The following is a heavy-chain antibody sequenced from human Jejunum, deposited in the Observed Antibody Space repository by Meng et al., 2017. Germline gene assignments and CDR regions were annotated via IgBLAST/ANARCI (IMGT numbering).Heavy chain of an antibody. CDR2: INWDGGKT. J-gene: IGHJ4*02. V-gene: IGHV3-43*02. Sequence: EVQLVESGGGLVTPGGSLRLSCAASGLIFSDAWMSWVRQAPGKGLEWVGRINWDGGKTYYADSVKGRFTISRHNSKNSLYLQMNTLRTEDTALYYCTKAGYCTGTTCSNYFDYWGQGTLVTVSS. CDR3: TKAGYCTGTTCSNYFDY. D-gene: IGHD2-8*02. CDR1: GLIFSDAW.